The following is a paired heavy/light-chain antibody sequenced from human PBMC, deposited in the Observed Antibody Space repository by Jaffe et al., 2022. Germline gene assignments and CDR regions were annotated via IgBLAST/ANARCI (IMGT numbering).Heavy chain of an antibody. CDR1: GYTFTSYA. Sequence: QVQLVQSGAEVKKPGASVKVSCKASGYTFTSYAMHWVRQAPGQRLEWMGWINAGNGNTKYSQKFQGRVTITRDTSASTAYMELSSLRSEDTAVYYCARSGAPQYYDILTGYPYYYYYYYMDVWGKGTTVTVSS. V-gene: IGHV1-3*01. CDR3: ARSGAPQYYDILTGYPYYYYYYYMDV. D-gene: IGHD3-9*01. CDR2: INAGNGNT. J-gene: IGHJ6*03.
Light chain of an antibody. J-gene: IGLJ3*02. CDR1: TGAVTSGHY. V-gene: IGLV7-46*01. Sequence: QAVVTQEPSLTVSPGGTVTLTCGSSTGAVTSGHYPYWFQQKPGQAPRTLIYDTSNKHSWTPARFSGSLLGGKAALTLSGAQPEDEAEYYCLLSYSGARHWVFGGGTKLTVL. CDR2: DTS. CDR3: LLSYSGARHWV.